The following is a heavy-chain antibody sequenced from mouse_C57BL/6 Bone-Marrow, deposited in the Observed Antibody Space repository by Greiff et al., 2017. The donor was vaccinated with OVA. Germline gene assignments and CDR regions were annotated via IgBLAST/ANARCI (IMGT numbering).Heavy chain of an antibody. CDR2: IYPGGGYT. Sequence: VQLQQSGAELVRPGTSVKMSCKASGYTFSNYWIGWAKQRPGHGLEWIGDIYPGGGYTNYNEKFKGKATLTADKSSSTAYMQFSSLTSEDSAIYYCARGVTMDYWGQGTSVTVSS. CDR1: GYTFSNYW. CDR3: ARGVTMDY. V-gene: IGHV1-63*01. J-gene: IGHJ4*01. D-gene: IGHD2-1*01.